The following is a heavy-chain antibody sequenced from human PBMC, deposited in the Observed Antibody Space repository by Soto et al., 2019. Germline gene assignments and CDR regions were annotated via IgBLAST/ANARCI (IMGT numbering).Heavy chain of an antibody. CDR3: ATRTYTHGFVDY. CDR1: GYTLTELS. V-gene: IGHV1-24*01. CDR2: FDPEDDET. J-gene: IGHJ4*02. Sequence: ASVKVSCKVSGYTLTELSMHWVRQAPGEGLEWMGGFDPEDDETIYAQKFQGRVTMTEDTSTDTAYMELSSLISDDTAVYYCATRTYTHGFVDYWGQGTLVTVSS. D-gene: IGHD5-18*01.